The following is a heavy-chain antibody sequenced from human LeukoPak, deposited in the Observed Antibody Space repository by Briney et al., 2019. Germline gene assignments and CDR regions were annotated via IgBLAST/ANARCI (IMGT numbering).Heavy chain of an antibody. CDR1: GGSISSYY. J-gene: IGHJ6*03. Sequence: PSETLSLTCTVSGGSISSYYWSWIRQPPGKGLEWIGYIYYSGSTNYNPSLKSRVTISVDTSKNQFSLKLSSVTAADTAVYYCARQRLTYYYYYMDVWGKGTTVTVSS. CDR2: IYYSGST. D-gene: IGHD3-22*01. CDR3: ARQRLTYYYYYMDV. V-gene: IGHV4-59*08.